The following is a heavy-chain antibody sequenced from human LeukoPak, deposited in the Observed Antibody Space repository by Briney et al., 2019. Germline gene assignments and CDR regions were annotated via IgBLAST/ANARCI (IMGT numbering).Heavy chain of an antibody. V-gene: IGHV3-30*04. Sequence: GALRLSCAASGFTFSSYAMHWVRQAPGKGLEWVAVISYDGSNKYYADSVKGRFTISRDNSKNTLYLQMNSLRAEDTAVNYCARSRPRKYCSGGSCYSNYFDYWGQGTLVTVSS. D-gene: IGHD2-15*01. CDR1: GFTFSSYA. CDR2: ISYDGSNK. J-gene: IGHJ4*02. CDR3: ARSRPRKYCSGGSCYSNYFDY.